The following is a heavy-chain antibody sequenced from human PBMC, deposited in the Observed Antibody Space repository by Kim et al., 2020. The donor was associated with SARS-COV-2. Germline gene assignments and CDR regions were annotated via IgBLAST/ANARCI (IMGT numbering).Heavy chain of an antibody. CDR3: AREVGYCSGGSCRFDY. Sequence: SVKVSCKASGGTFSSYAISWVRQAPGQGLEWMGGIIPIFGTANYAQKFQGRVTITADESTSTAYMELSSLRSEDTAVYYCAREVGYCSGGSCRFDYWGQGTLVTVSS. J-gene: IGHJ4*02. CDR2: IIPIFGTA. D-gene: IGHD2-15*01. V-gene: IGHV1-69*13. CDR1: GGTFSSYA.